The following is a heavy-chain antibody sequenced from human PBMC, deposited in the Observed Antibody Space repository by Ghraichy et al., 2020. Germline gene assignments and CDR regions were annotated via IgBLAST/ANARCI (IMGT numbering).Heavy chain of an antibody. CDR2: TYYRSKWYN. D-gene: IGHD1/OR15-1a*01. CDR1: GDSVSSNSAA. CDR3: ARVTRAGGNKNYYYYYMDV. V-gene: IGHV6-1*01. J-gene: IGHJ6*03. Sequence: SQTLSLTCAISGDSVSSNSAAWNWIRQSPSRGLEWLGRTYYRSKWYNDYAVSVKSRITINPDTSKNQFSLQLNSVTPEDTAVYYCARVTRAGGNKNYYYYYMDVWGKGPRSPSP.